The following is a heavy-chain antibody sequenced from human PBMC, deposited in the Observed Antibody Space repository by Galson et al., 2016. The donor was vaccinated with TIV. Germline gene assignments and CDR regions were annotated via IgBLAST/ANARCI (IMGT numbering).Heavy chain of an antibody. D-gene: IGHD4-17*01. CDR3: ARMVYGDYPPRFYFDY. J-gene: IGHJ4*02. CDR2: IDWDDDT. V-gene: IGHV2-70*17. Sequence: PALVKPTQTLTLTCTFSGFPLSTSEMCVGWIRQPPGKALEWLARIDWDDDTFYSTSLKTRLTISKDTSKNQVVLTMTNMDPVDTATYYCARMVYGDYPPRFYFDYWGQGILVTVSS. CDR1: GFPLSTSEMC.